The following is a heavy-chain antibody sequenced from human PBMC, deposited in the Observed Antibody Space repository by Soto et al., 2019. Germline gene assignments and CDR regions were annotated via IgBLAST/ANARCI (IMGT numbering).Heavy chain of an antibody. J-gene: IGHJ4*02. D-gene: IGHD1-26*01. CDR3: AREDPEWELDF. V-gene: IGHV1-2*04. CDR2: INPNSGGT. CDR1: GYTFTGYY. Sequence: ASVKVSCKASGYTFTGYYMHWVRQAPGQGLEWMGWINPNSGGTNYAQKFQGWVTMTRDTSIGTAYMELSRLRSDDTAVYYCAREDPEWELDFWGQGTLVTVAS.